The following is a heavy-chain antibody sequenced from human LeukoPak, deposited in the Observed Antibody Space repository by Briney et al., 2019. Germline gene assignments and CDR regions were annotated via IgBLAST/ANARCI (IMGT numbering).Heavy chain of an antibody. CDR3: ARVPCGGDCHGDQNNAFDI. Sequence: ASVKVSCKASGYTFTSYDTNWVRQATGQGLEWMGWMNPNSGNTGYAQKFQGRVTMTRNTSISTAYMELSSLRSEDTAVYYCARVPCGGDCHGDQNNAFDIWGQGTMVTVSS. CDR2: MNPNSGNT. J-gene: IGHJ3*02. D-gene: IGHD2-21*02. CDR1: GYTFTSYD. V-gene: IGHV1-8*01.